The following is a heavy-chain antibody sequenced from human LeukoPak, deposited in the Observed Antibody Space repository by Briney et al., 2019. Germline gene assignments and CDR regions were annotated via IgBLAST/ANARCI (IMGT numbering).Heavy chain of an antibody. CDR2: INPDGRRT. D-gene: IGHD2-2*01. CDR3: AREVEEVPTAMGVYYYYFMDV. Sequence: PGGSLRLSCAASGFTFSNNWMHWVPPAPGKGLVWGSRINPDGRRTDYADSVKGRFTISRDNAKNTLYLQMNSLRVEDTAVYYCAREVEEVPTAMGVYYYYFMDVCGKGTTVTVSS. V-gene: IGHV3-74*01. CDR1: GFTFSNNW. J-gene: IGHJ6*03.